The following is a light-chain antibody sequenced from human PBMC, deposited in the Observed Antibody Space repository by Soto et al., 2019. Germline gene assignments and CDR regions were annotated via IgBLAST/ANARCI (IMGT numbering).Light chain of an antibody. Sequence: EIALTQSPGTLSLSPGERATLSCRASQSVGSNFLAWYQQKPGQAPRLLISGASSRATGIPDRFSGSGSGTDFTLTITRLEPEDSAVYYCQQYGNSPFTFGQGTRLEIK. J-gene: IGKJ5*01. CDR1: QSVGSNF. CDR3: QQYGNSPFT. V-gene: IGKV3-20*01. CDR2: GAS.